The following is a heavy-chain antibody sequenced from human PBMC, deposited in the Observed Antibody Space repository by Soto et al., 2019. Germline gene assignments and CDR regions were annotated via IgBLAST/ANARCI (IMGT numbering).Heavy chain of an antibody. CDR2: INHSGST. J-gene: IGHJ6*02. Sequence: SETLSLTCAVYGGSFSCYYWSWIRQPPGKGLEWIGEINHSGSTNYNPSLKSRVTISVDTSKNQFSLKLSSVTAADTAVYYCARGDYXFWSGYWDYYYYYGMDVWGQGTTVTVSS. CDR3: ARGDYXFWSGYWDYYYYYGMDV. CDR1: GGSFSCYY. D-gene: IGHD3-3*01. V-gene: IGHV4-34*01.